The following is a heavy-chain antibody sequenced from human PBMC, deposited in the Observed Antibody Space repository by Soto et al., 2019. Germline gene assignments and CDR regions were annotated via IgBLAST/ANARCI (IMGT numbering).Heavy chain of an antibody. Sequence: QGQLVQSGAEVKKPGASVKVSCKAAGYTFTSYGIIWVRQAPGQGLEWMGWISAYNGNTHYAQKLQGRVTMTPDTFTSTAYMERRSLRSDDTAVYYCARDRGSYALDYWGKGPLVTVSS. J-gene: IGHJ4*02. CDR3: ARDRGSYALDY. CDR2: ISAYNGNT. V-gene: IGHV1-18*01. CDR1: GYTFTSYG. D-gene: IGHD1-26*01.